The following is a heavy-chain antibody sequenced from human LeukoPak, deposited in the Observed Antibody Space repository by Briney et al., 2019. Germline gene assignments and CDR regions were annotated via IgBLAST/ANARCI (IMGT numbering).Heavy chain of an antibody. V-gene: IGHV3-74*01. CDR1: GFTFGSYW. D-gene: IGHD6-13*01. CDR3: ARSSSWITDYDY. Sequence: PGGSLRLSCAASGFTFGSYWMHWVRQAPGRGLVWVSRINSDGNSTSYADSVKGRFTMSRDNAKNTLYLQVNSLRAEDTAVYYCARSSSWITDYDYWGQGTLVTVSS. J-gene: IGHJ4*02. CDR2: INSDGNST.